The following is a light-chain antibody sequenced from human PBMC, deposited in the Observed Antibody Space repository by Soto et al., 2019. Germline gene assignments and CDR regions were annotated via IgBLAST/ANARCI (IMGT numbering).Light chain of an antibody. CDR2: DDS. Sequence: SSELTQPPSVSVAPGQTARITCGGNNIGSKRVHWYQQKPGQAPVRVVYDDSDRPSGIPARFSGSNSGNTATLTISRVEAGDEADYYGKVWDSSSDHVVFGGGTKVTVL. V-gene: IGLV3-21*02. CDR3: KVWDSSSDHVV. CDR1: NIGSKR. J-gene: IGLJ2*01.